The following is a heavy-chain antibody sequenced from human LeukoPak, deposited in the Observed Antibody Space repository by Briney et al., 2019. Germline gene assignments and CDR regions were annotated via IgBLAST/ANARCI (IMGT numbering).Heavy chain of an antibody. V-gene: IGHV3-74*01. J-gene: IGHJ4*02. CDR3: ARHSTSIFGVVTEDY. CDR2: INTDGTGK. D-gene: IGHD3-3*01. CDR1: GFTFSNYW. Sequence: PGGSLRLSCAASGFTFSNYWTHWVRQAPGKGLVWVSRINTDGTGKSYADSVKGRFTISRDNAKNTLYLQMNSLRVEDTAVYYCARHSTSIFGVVTEDYWGQGTLVTVSS.